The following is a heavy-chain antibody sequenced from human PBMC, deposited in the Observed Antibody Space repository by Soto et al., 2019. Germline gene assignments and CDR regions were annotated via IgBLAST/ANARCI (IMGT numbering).Heavy chain of an antibody. D-gene: IGHD6-13*01. CDR3: ARTDSSSYKRHYYYGMDV. Sequence: PSETLSLTCTLLGVSISSYYWSWIRQPPGKGLEWIGYIYYSGSTNYNPSLKSRVTISVDTSKNQFSLKLSSVTAADTAVYYCARTDSSSYKRHYYYGMDVWGQGTTVTVSS. J-gene: IGHJ6*02. V-gene: IGHV4-59*01. CDR2: IYYSGST. CDR1: GVSISSYY.